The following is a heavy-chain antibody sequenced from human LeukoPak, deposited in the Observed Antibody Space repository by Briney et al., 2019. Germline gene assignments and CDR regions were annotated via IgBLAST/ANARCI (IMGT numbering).Heavy chain of an antibody. D-gene: IGHD6-19*01. Sequence: ASVKVSCKASGYTFTGYYMHWVRQAPGQGLEWMGWINPNSGGTNYAQKFQGRVTMTRDTSISTAYMELSRLRSDDTAVYYCARDRAYSSGWYFDYWGQGTLVTVSS. CDR2: INPNSGGT. CDR3: ARDRAYSSGWYFDY. V-gene: IGHV1-2*02. CDR1: GYTFTGYY. J-gene: IGHJ4*02.